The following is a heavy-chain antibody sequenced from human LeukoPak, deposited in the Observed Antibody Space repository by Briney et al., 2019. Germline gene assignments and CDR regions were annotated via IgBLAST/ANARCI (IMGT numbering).Heavy chain of an antibody. CDR2: ISGSGGST. CDR1: GFTFSSYA. D-gene: IGHD3-9*01. J-gene: IGHJ4*02. V-gene: IGHV3-23*01. CDR3: AREGILRYFDWLPAGLDY. Sequence: GGSLRLSCAASGFTFSSYAMSWVRQAPGKGLEWVSAISGSGGSTYYADSVKGRFTISRDNSKNTLYLQMNSLRAEDTAVYYCAREGILRYFDWLPAGLDYWGQGTLVTVSS.